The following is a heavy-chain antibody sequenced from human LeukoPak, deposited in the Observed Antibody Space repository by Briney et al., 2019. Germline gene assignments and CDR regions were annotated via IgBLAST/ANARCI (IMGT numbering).Heavy chain of an antibody. CDR3: ARRGSGWYFGAFDI. V-gene: IGHV4-59*08. CDR1: GGSISSYY. J-gene: IGHJ3*02. D-gene: IGHD6-19*01. Sequence: NSSETLSLTCTVSGGSISSYYWSWIRQPPGKGLEWIGYIYYSGSTNYNPSLKSRVTISVDASKNQFSLKLSSVTAADTAVYYCARRGSGWYFGAFDIWGQGTMVTVSS. CDR2: IYYSGST.